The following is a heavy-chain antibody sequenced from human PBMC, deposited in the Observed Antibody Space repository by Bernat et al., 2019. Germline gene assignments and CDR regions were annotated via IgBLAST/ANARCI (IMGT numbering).Heavy chain of an antibody. CDR3: VRDNTNWAFDY. CDR2: ISHDSSGT. D-gene: IGHD7-27*01. V-gene: IGHV3-43*02. J-gene: IGHJ4*02. CDR1: GFIFDAYV. Sequence: EVQLVESGGGVIQPGGSLRLSCAPSGFIFDAYVMHWVRQAPGMGLEWVSRISHDSSGTSYADSVKGRFTISRDNSKNSLYLQMNSLGVDDTALYYCVRDNTNWAFDYWGRGTLVTVSS.